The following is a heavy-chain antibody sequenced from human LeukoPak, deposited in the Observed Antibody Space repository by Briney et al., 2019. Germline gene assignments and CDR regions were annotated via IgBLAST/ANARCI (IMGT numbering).Heavy chain of an antibody. CDR2: INHSGST. D-gene: IGHD2-2*02. V-gene: IGHV4-34*01. CDR1: GGSFSGYY. Sequence: PSETLSLTCAVYGGSFSGYYWSWIRQPPGKGLEWIGEINHSGSTNYNPSLKSRVTISVDTSKNQFSLKLSSVTAADTAVYYCARARYCSSTSCYTGIDYWGQGTLVTVSS. CDR3: ARARYCSSTSCYTGIDY. J-gene: IGHJ4*02.